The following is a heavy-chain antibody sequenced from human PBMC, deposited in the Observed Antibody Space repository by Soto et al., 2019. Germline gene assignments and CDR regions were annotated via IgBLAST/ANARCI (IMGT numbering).Heavy chain of an antibody. CDR2: IDGAAATT. CDR3: ARGGAMGVDY. CDR1: GFTFNNKW. V-gene: IGHV3-74*01. D-gene: IGHD1-26*01. Sequence: GESLKISCTASGFTFNNKWMHWVRQAPGKGLVWLSRIDGAAATTNYADSVKGRFTISRDNAKNIVFLHVNGLTDEDTAVYYCARGGAMGVDYWGQGTLVTVFS. J-gene: IGHJ4*02.